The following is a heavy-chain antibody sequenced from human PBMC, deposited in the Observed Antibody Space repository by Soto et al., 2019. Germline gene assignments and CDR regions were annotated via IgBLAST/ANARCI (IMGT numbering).Heavy chain of an antibody. CDR2: IDTSGNT. Sequence: SETLALTCTVSGGSISTFYWNWIRQPAGKGLEWIGRIDTSGNTNYNPSLKSRVTMSVDTSKKQFSLKLPSVPAADRAVYYCARYSSNWFQTEGMDVWGLGTTVTVSS. D-gene: IGHD6-13*01. V-gene: IGHV4-4*07. CDR1: GGSISTFY. J-gene: IGHJ6*02. CDR3: ARYSSNWFQTEGMDV.